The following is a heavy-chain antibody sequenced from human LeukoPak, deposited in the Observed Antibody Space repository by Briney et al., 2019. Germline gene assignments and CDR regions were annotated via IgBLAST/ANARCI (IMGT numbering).Heavy chain of an antibody. V-gene: IGHV3-23*01. CDR1: GFTFSSYA. J-gene: IGHJ4*02. Sequence: GGSLRLSCAASGFTFSSYAMSWVRQAPGKGLEWVSGLSNSGDSRYYADSVQGRFTISRDNSKNTLYLQMNSLRAEDTAVYYCARTYVLRYFDWLYFDYWGQGTLVTVSS. D-gene: IGHD3-9*01. CDR2: LSNSGDSR. CDR3: ARTYVLRYFDWLYFDY.